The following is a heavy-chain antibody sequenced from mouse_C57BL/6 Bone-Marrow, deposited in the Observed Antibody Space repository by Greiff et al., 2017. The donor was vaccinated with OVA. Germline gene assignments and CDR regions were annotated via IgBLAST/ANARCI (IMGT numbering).Heavy chain of an antibody. V-gene: IGHV3-8*01. CDR3: ARWGWLHSAMDY. J-gene: IGHJ4*01. Sequence: EVKLEESGPGLAKPSQTLSLTCSVTGYSITSDYWNWIRKFPGHKLEYMGYISYSGSTYYNPSLKSRISITRVTSKNQYDQQLKSVTTEDTATYYCARWGWLHSAMDYWGQGTSVTVSS. D-gene: IGHD2-3*01. CDR1: GYSITSDY. CDR2: ISYSGST.